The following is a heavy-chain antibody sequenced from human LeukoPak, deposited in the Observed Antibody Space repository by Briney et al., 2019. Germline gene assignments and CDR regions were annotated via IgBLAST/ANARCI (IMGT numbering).Heavy chain of an antibody. J-gene: IGHJ4*02. CDR3: ARLNYYDSSGYPALYYFDY. V-gene: IGHV4-39*01. CDR1: GGSISSSSYY. D-gene: IGHD3-22*01. Sequence: SETLSLTCTVSGGSISSSSYYWGWIRQPPGKGLEWIGSIYYSGSTYYNPSLKSRVTISVDTSKNQFSLKLGSVTAADTAVYYCARLNYYDSSGYPALYYFDYWGQGTLVTVSS. CDR2: IYYSGST.